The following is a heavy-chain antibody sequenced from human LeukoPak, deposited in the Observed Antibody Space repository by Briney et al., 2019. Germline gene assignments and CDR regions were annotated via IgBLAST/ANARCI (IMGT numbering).Heavy chain of an antibody. V-gene: IGHV1-18*01. CDR3: ARDYRRYYYDSSGYYYLAL. D-gene: IGHD3-22*01. CDR1: GYTFTSYG. J-gene: IGHJ4*02. CDR2: ISAYNGNT. Sequence: ASVKVSCKASGYTFTSYGISWVRQAPGQGLEWMGWISAYNGNTNYAQKLQGRVTMTTDTSTSTAYMELRSLRSDDTAVYYCARDYRRYYYDSSGYYYLALWGQGTLVTVSS.